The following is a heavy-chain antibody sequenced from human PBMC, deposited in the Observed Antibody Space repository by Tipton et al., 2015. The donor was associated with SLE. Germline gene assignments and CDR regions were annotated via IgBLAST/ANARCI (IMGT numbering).Heavy chain of an antibody. Sequence: TLSLTCAVYGGSFSGYYWSWIRQPPEKGLEWIGEINHSGSTNYNPSLKSRVTISVDTSKNQFSLKLSSVTAADTAVYYCARRGLAYYYGSGRALDIWGQGTMVTVSS. D-gene: IGHD3-10*01. CDR2: INHSGST. V-gene: IGHV4-34*01. CDR1: GGSFSGYY. J-gene: IGHJ3*02. CDR3: ARRGLAYYYGSGRALDI.